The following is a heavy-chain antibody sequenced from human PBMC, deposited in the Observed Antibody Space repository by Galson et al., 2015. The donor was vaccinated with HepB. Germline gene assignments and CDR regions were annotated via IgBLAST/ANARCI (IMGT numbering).Heavy chain of an antibody. Sequence: QSGAEVKKPGESLRISCKGSGYSFTSYWISWVRQMPGKGLEWMGRIDPGDSHTNYGPSFQGHVTISADKSINTAYLQGSSLKALDTAIYYCVRLEATAVVWGQGTTVTVSS. D-gene: IGHD6-13*01. V-gene: IGHV5-10-1*01. J-gene: IGHJ6*02. CDR1: GYSFTSYW. CDR3: VRLEATAVV. CDR2: IDPGDSHT.